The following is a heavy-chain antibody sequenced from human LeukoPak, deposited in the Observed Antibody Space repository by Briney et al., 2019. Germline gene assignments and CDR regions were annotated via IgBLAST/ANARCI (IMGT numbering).Heavy chain of an antibody. J-gene: IGHJ4*02. D-gene: IGHD6-13*01. CDR1: GFTFSSYW. CDR3: AREGQQLVRGFDY. CDR2: INCDGSST. Sequence: SGGSLRLSCAASGFTFSSYWMHWVRQAPGKGLVWVSHINCDGSSTSYADSVKGRFTISRDIAKNTLCLQMNSLRDEDTAVYYCAREGQQLVRGFDYWGQGTLVTVSS. V-gene: IGHV3-74*01.